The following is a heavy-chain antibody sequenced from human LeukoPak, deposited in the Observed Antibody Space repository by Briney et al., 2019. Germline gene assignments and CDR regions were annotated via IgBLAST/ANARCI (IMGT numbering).Heavy chain of an antibody. CDR2: INQDGSEK. CDR1: GFTFSTYW. J-gene: IGHJ4*02. D-gene: IGHD1-26*01. Sequence: GGSLRLSCAASGFTFSTYWMSWVRQTPGKGLELVATINQDGSEKYYVDSMKGRFTISRDNARNSLYLQINSLRAEDTAVFYCARDKEVGATLLDCWGQGTLVTVSS. V-gene: IGHV3-7*01. CDR3: ARDKEVGATLLDC.